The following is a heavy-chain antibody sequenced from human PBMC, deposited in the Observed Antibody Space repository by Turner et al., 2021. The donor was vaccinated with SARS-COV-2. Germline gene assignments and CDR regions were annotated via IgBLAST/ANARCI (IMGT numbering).Heavy chain of an antibody. V-gene: IGHV3-9*01. J-gene: IGHJ6*02. D-gene: IGHD3-10*01. Sequence: VQLVESGGGVAQPGRSRRISCAASGFTFDDYVLHWVRQAPGKGLEWVSGISWNSGSIVYADSVKGRFTISRDNAKNSLYLQMNSLRAEDTALYYCAKDMVRGVIYYYYGMDVWGQGTTVTVSS. CDR3: AKDMVRGVIYYYYGMDV. CDR2: ISWNSGSI. CDR1: GFTFDDYV.